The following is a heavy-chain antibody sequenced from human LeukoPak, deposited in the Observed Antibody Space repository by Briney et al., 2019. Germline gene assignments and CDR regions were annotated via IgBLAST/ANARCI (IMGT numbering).Heavy chain of an antibody. CDR3: ARGQAAAGTGMDFDY. CDR1: GFTFSSYE. J-gene: IGHJ4*02. D-gene: IGHD6-13*01. CDR2: ISSSGSTI. V-gene: IGHV3-48*03. Sequence: QPGGSLRLSCAASGFTFSSYEMNWVRQAPGKGLEWVSYISSSGSTIYYADSVKGRFTISRDNAKNSLYLQMNSLRAEDTAVYYCARGQAAAGTGMDFDYWGQGTLVTVSS.